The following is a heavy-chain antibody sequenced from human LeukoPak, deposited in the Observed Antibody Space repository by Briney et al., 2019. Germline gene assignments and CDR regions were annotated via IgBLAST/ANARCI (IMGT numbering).Heavy chain of an antibody. D-gene: IGHD2-21*01. CDR3: ARHGGHYQSDD. J-gene: IGHJ4*02. V-gene: IGHV4-4*02. CDR1: GGSITSNH. Sequence: SETLSLTCTVSGGSITSNHWSWVRQPPGKGREWIGQVHHSGGTSYNPSLRSRVTISIDKSENQFSLKLNSVTAADTVVYYCARHGGHYQSDDWGQGTLVTVSS. CDR2: VHHSGGT.